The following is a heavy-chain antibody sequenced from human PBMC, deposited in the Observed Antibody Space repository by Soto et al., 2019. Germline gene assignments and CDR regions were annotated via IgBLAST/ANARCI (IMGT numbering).Heavy chain of an antibody. D-gene: IGHD3-10*01. CDR1: GFTFSSFW. J-gene: IGHJ6*02. V-gene: IGHV3-7*03. CDR2: IKQDGSDK. CDR3: ARGGAQTRYYYYYHGMDV. Sequence: SLRLSCAASGFTFSSFWMSWVRQAPGKGLEWVANIKQDGSDKYYVDSVKGRFTISRDNAKNSLSLQMNNLRAEDTAVYYCARGGAQTRYYYYYHGMDVWGQGTTVTVSS.